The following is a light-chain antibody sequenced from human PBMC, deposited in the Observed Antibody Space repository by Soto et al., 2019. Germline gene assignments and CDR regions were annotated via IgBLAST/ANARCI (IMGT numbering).Light chain of an antibody. CDR2: AAS. CDR1: QDIRNF. J-gene: IGKJ3*01. V-gene: IGKV1-27*01. CDR3: QKYSSVPI. Sequence: DIQMTQSPTSLSASVGDRVTITCRASQDIRNFVAWYQQQPGKAPKLLIYAASTVQSGVPTRFSGSGAGTDFNLTINSLQPEDVATYSCQKYSSVPIFGPGTKVEIK.